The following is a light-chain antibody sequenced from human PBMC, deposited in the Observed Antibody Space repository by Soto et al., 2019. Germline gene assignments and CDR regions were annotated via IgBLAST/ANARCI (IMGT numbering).Light chain of an antibody. Sequence: DIQMTQSPSTLSASVGDRVTITCRASQSISSWLAWYQQKPGKAPKLLIYKASSLESGVPSRFSGSGSGTKFTLTISSLQPDDFATYYCQPYNSSPTFGQGTKVEIK. CDR1: QSISSW. J-gene: IGKJ1*01. CDR3: QPYNSSPT. CDR2: KAS. V-gene: IGKV1-5*03.